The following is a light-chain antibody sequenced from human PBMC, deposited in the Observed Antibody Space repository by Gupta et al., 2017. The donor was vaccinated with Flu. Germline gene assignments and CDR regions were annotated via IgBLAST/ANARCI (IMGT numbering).Light chain of an antibody. CDR3: SSYASSSTYV. J-gene: IGLJ1*01. CDR1: SSDVGAYNY. CDR2: EVS. V-gene: IGLV2-14*01. Sequence: SITISCTGTSSDVGAYNYVSWYQQHTGKAHQLMFFEVSNRTAVVSSRFSGSKSGNTASLTISGLQAEDEADYYCSSYASSSTYVFGTGTKVTVL.